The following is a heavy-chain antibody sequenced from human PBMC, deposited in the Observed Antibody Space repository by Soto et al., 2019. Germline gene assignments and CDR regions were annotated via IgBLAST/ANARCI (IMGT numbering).Heavy chain of an antibody. Sequence: QVQLVQSGAEVKKPGASVKVSCKASGYTFTSYGISWVRQAPGQGLEWMGWISAYNGNTNYAQKLQGRVIMTTDTSTSTAYMELRRLRSDDTAVYYCARTIGLRAYSSSSWNDYWGQGTLVTVSS. CDR2: ISAYNGNT. CDR3: ARTIGLRAYSSSSWNDY. J-gene: IGHJ4*02. D-gene: IGHD6-6*01. V-gene: IGHV1-18*01. CDR1: GYTFTSYG.